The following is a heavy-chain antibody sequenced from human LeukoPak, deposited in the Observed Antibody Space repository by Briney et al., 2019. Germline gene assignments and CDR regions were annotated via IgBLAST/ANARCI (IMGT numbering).Heavy chain of an antibody. CDR3: AKKFGKNDYGDYGSLS. D-gene: IGHD4-17*01. CDR2: IWYDGSNK. V-gene: IGHV3-33*06. J-gene: IGHJ4*02. Sequence: PGRSLRLSCAASGFTFSSYGMHWVRQAPGKGLEWVAVIWYDGSNKYYADSVKGRFTISRDNSKNTLYLQMNSLRAEDTAVYYCAKKFGKNDYGDYGSLSGGQRTLVTVSS. CDR1: GFTFSSYG.